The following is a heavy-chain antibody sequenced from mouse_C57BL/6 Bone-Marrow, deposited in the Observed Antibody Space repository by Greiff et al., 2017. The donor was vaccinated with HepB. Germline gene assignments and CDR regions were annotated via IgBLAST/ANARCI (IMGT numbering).Heavy chain of an antibody. CDR2: IDPENGAT. CDR3: TTRGTTGPYFDV. V-gene: IGHV14-4*01. J-gene: IGHJ1*03. D-gene: IGHD1-1*01. Sequence: VQLKQSGAELVRPGASVKLSCTASGFNIKDDYMHWVKQRPEQGLEWIGWIDPENGATEYASKFQGKATITADTSSNTAYLQLSSLTSEDTAVYYCTTRGTTGPYFDVWGTGTTVTVSS. CDR1: GFNIKDDY.